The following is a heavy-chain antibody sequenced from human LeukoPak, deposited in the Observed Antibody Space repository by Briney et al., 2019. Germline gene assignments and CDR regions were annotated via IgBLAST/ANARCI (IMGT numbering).Heavy chain of an antibody. J-gene: IGHJ4*02. V-gene: IGHV3-9*01. CDR1: GFTFGDYA. Sequence: GGSLRLSCAASGFTFGDYAMHWVRQVPGKGLEWVSGISWNSGNIGYADSVKGRFTISRDNAKNSLYLQMNSLRAEDTALYYCANLHGDYRDYWGQGTLVTVSP. D-gene: IGHD4-17*01. CDR2: ISWNSGNI. CDR3: ANLHGDYRDY.